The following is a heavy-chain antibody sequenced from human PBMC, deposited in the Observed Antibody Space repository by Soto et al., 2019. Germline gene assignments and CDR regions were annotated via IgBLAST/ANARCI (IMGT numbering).Heavy chain of an antibody. CDR2: ISLDGSRT. CDR1: GFTFSTYW. V-gene: IGHV3-74*01. J-gene: IGHJ3*01. Sequence: EVQLVESGGGLVQPGGSLRLSCAVSGFTFSTYWMHWVRQVPGKGLVWVSRISLDGSRTSYADSVKGQFTISRDNAKNTLCLQMRSLRAEDSAVYFCVRDRDFYDGRGYASPGDAFDVWGQGTVVSVSS. CDR3: VRDRDFYDGRGYASPGDAFDV. D-gene: IGHD3-22*01.